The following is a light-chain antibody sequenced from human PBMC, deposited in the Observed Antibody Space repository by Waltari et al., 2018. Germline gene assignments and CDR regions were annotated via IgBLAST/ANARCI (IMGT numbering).Light chain of an antibody. V-gene: IGKV3-15*01. CDR1: QSVSTN. Sequence: ETVMTKSPATLSVSPGGRVTLSCRASQSVSTNLAWYQQKPGQAPRLLIDGASTRATGTPARFSGSGSGTEFTLTISSLQSEDFAVYYCQQYSNWPPITFGQGTRLEIK. CDR2: GAS. J-gene: IGKJ5*01. CDR3: QQYSNWPPIT.